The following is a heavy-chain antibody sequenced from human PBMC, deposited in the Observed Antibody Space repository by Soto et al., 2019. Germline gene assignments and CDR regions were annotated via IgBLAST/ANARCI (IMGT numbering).Heavy chain of an antibody. D-gene: IGHD3-22*01. CDR2: IYYGGST. Sequence: LSFTCIVSGGSISSSSYYWGWIRQPPGKGLEWIGNIYYGGSTYYNPSLKSRVTISVDTSKKHFSLKLTSVTAADTAVYYCARDSGDYCFDYWGQGTLVTVSS. V-gene: IGHV4-39*02. CDR3: ARDSGDYCFDY. J-gene: IGHJ4*02. CDR1: GGSISSSSYY.